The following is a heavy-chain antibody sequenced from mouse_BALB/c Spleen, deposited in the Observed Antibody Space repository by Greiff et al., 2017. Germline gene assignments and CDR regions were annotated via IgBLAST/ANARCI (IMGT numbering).Heavy chain of an antibody. D-gene: IGHD1-1*01. Sequence: EVQVVESGGGLVQPGGSLKLSCAASGFTFSSYGMSWVRQTPDKRLELVATINSNGGSTYYPDSVKGRFTISRDNAKNTLYLQMSSLKSEDTAMYYCARDYYGSSRNFAYWGQGTLVTVSA. CDR3: ARDYYGSSRNFAY. V-gene: IGHV5-6-3*01. J-gene: IGHJ3*01. CDR2: INSNGGST. CDR1: GFTFSSYG.